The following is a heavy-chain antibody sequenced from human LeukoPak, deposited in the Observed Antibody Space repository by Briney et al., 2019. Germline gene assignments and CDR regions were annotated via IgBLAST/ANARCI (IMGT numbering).Heavy chain of an antibody. CDR3: ARRSGYGSHWFDP. D-gene: IGHD3-10*01. CDR2: INHSGST. CDR1: GGSFSGYY. J-gene: IGHJ5*02. V-gene: IGHV4-34*01. Sequence: SETLSLTCAVYGGSFSGYYWSWIRQPPGEGLEWIGEINHSGSTNYNPSLKSRVTISVDTSKNQFSLKLSSVTAADAAVYYCARRSGYGSHWFDPCGQGTLVTVSS.